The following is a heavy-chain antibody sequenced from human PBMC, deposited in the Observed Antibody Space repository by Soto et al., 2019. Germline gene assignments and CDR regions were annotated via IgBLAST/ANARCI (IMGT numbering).Heavy chain of an antibody. CDR1: GGSISSSSYY. D-gene: IGHD2-15*01. Sequence: SETLSLTCTVSGGSISSSSYYWGGVRQPPGEGLEWVGSIYYSGSTYYNPALKSRVTISVDTSKNQFSLKLSSVTAADTAVYYCASQYRCSGGSCKLNFDYWGQGTLVTVSS. CDR3: ASQYRCSGGSCKLNFDY. V-gene: IGHV4-39*01. CDR2: IYYSGST. J-gene: IGHJ4*02.